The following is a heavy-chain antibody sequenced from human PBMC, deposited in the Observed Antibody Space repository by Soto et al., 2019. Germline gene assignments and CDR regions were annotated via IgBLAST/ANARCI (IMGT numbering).Heavy chain of an antibody. D-gene: IGHD4-17*01. CDR1: GFRFTASA. CDR3: ASTRGPSTVTKEPYYYYGMDV. CDR2: VRSKPNSYAT. Sequence: EGSLRLSCVASGFRFTASAMHWVRQASGKGLEWVGRVRSKPNSYATAYGASVTGRFTISRDDSKNTAYLQMNDLRTEDTAVYYCASTRGPSTVTKEPYYYYGMDVWGQGATVPVSS. J-gene: IGHJ6*02. V-gene: IGHV3-73*01.